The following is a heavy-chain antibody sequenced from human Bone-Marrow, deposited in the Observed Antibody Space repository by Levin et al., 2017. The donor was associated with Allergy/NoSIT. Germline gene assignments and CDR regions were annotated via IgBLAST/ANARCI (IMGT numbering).Heavy chain of an antibody. CDR3: ARGHSTRAPYYYYDMDV. CDR2: MNPDSGNT. J-gene: IGHJ6*03. D-gene: IGHD2/OR15-2a*01. V-gene: IGHV1-8*01. Sequence: ASVKVSCKTSGYTFTNYDINWVRQAAGQGLEWMGWMNPDSGNTDYAQKFQGRVTMTRNTSTSTAYMALSSLRSEDTAIYYCARGHSTRAPYYYYDMDVWGKGTTVSVSS. CDR1: GYTFTNYD.